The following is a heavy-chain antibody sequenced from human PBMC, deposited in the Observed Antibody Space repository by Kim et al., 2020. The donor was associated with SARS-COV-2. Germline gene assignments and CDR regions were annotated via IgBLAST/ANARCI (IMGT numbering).Heavy chain of an antibody. CDR2: ISSSSSYI. CDR1: GFTFSSYS. V-gene: IGHV3-21*01. Sequence: GGSLRLSCAASGFTFSSYSMNWVRQAPGKGLEWVSSISSSSSYIYYADSVKGRFTISRDNAKNSLYLQMNSLRAEDTAVYYCARDGPRDCSGGSCFYDAFDIWGQGTMVTVSS. CDR3: ARDGPRDCSGGSCFYDAFDI. D-gene: IGHD2-15*01. J-gene: IGHJ3*02.